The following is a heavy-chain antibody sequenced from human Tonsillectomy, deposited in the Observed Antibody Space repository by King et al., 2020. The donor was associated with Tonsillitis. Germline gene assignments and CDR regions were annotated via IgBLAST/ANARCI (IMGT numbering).Heavy chain of an antibody. D-gene: IGHD1-14*01. CDR3: ARGPTEYYYYMDV. V-gene: IGHV3-48*03. J-gene: IGHJ6*03. Sequence: VQLVESGGGLVQPGGSLRLSCAASGFTFSSYEMNWVRQAPGKGLEWVSYISSSGMTIYYADSVKGRFTISRDNAKNSLYLQMNSLRAEDTAVYYCARGPTEYYYYMDVWGKGTTVTVSS. CDR1: GFTFSSYE. CDR2: ISSSGMTI.